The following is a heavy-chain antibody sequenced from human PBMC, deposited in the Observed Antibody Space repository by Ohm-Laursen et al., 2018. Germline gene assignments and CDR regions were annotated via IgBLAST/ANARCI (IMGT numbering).Heavy chain of an antibody. CDR3: STDHFS. D-gene: IGHD2/OR15-2a*01. J-gene: IGHJ5*02. V-gene: IGHV3-15*01. CDR1: GFTVSDAW. CDR2: IKSKAAGETR. Sequence: SLRLSCTASGFTVSDAWMSWVRQAPGKGLEYVGRIKSKAAGETREYAEPVKGRFTILRDDSKNPLSLQMNSLKTEDTGVYYCSTDHFSWGQGTLVTVSS.